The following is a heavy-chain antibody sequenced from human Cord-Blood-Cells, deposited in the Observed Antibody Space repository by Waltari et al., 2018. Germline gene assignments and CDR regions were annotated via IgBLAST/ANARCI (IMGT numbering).Heavy chain of an antibody. CDR2: IYPGDSDT. D-gene: IGHD1-1*01. Sequence: EVQLVQSGAEVKKPGESLKISCKGSGYSFTSYWIGWVRQMPGKGLEWMGIIYPGDSDTGYSPSFQGQVTISADKSISTAYLRWSSLKASDTAMYYCARRLAEPWAGGGTDAFDIWGQGTMVTVSS. V-gene: IGHV5-51*03. CDR1: GYSFTSYW. CDR3: ARRLAEPWAGGGTDAFDI. J-gene: IGHJ3*02.